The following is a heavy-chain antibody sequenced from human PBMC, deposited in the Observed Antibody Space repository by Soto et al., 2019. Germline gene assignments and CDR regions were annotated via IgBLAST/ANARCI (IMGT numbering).Heavy chain of an antibody. CDR1: GGSFSTYA. D-gene: IGHD2-21*02. CDR3: ARSILVTTKSRWFDT. CDR2: ISPIFGTP. Sequence: QVQLVQSGAEVKKPGSSVKVSCKASGGSFSTYAISWVRQAPGQGLEWMGEISPIFGTPNYAQNFQGRVTITADESTRTVYMKLSSLQSEDTALYYCARSILVTTKSRWFDTWGQGSLVTVSS. V-gene: IGHV1-69*12. J-gene: IGHJ5*02.